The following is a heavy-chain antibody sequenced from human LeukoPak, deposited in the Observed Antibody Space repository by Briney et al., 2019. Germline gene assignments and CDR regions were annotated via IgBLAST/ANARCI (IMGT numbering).Heavy chain of an antibody. D-gene: IGHD6-19*01. CDR3: AKDLGARKAVAGWGP. J-gene: IGHJ5*02. Sequence: PGGSLRLSCVASGFTFSDFYMSWIRQAPGKGLEWLSYISSSGSPISYADSVKGRFTISRDNSKNTLYLQMNSLRAEDTAVYYCAKDLGARKAVAGWGPWGQGTLVTVSS. V-gene: IGHV3-11*01. CDR1: GFTFSDFY. CDR2: ISSSGSPI.